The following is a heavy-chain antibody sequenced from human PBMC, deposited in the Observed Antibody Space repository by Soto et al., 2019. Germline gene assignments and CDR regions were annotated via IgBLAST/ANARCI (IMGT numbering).Heavy chain of an antibody. J-gene: IGHJ3*02. CDR1: GFTFSSYA. D-gene: IGHD6-19*01. CDR2: VSESGGST. CDR3: ARRTRLAAGPAFDI. V-gene: IGHV3-23*01. Sequence: GGSLRLSCAASGFTFSSYAMSWVRQAPGRGLEWVSAVSESGGSTYLADSVKGRFAISRDNSKNTLYLQMNSLRAEDTAVYYCARRTRLAAGPAFDIWGQGTMVTVSS.